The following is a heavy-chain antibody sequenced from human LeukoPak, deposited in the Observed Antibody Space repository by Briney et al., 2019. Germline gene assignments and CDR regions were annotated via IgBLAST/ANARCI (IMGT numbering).Heavy chain of an antibody. CDR3: ARDSEDYVWGSYRSTQGFDY. CDR2: IYYSGST. J-gene: IGHJ4*02. V-gene: IGHV4-59*01. Sequence: SETLSLTCTVSGGSISSYYWSWIRQPPGKGLEWIGYIYYSGSTNYNTSLKSRVTISVDTSKNQFSLKLSSVTAADTAVYYCARDSEDYVWGSYRSTQGFDYWGQGTLVTVSS. CDR1: GGSISSYY. D-gene: IGHD3-16*02.